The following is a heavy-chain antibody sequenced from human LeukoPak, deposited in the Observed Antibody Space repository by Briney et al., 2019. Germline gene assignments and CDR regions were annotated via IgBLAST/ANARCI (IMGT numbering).Heavy chain of an antibody. J-gene: IGHJ5*02. V-gene: IGHV3-30*01. CDR2: ISYDGSNK. CDR1: GFTFSDFA. Sequence: GGSLRLSCAASGFTFSDFAMHWVRQAPGKGLEWVAVISYDGSNKYYADSVKGRFTISRDNSKNTLYLQMDTLRTEDTAVYYCAKGRGFDLYCNAGSCSTFDPWGQGTLVTVSS. D-gene: IGHD2-15*01. CDR3: AKGRGFDLYCNAGSCSTFDP.